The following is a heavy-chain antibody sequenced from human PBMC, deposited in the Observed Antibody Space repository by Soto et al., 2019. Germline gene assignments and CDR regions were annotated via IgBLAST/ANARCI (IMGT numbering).Heavy chain of an antibody. Sequence: GASVKVSCKASGGTFSGYAISWVRQAPGQGLEWMGGIIPIFGTANYAQKFQGRVTITADESTSTAYMELSSLRSEDTAVYYCASPSSSWPKANYYYFYGMDVWGQGTTVTVSS. D-gene: IGHD6-13*01. CDR3: ASPSSSWPKANYYYFYGMDV. V-gene: IGHV1-69*13. J-gene: IGHJ6*01. CDR1: GGTFSGYA. CDR2: IIPIFGTA.